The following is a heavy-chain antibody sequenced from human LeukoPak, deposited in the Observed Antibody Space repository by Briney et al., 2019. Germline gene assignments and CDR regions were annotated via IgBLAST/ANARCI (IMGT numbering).Heavy chain of an antibody. CDR2: ISGSGGST. J-gene: IGHJ4*02. CDR3: ARDWGVAAAGRDFDY. V-gene: IGHV3-23*01. Sequence: GGSLRLSCAASGFTFSSYTMSWVRQAPGKGLEWVSAISGSGGSTYYADSVKGRFTISRDNSKNTLYLQMNSLRAEDTAVYYCARDWGVAAAGRDFDYWGQGALVTVSS. D-gene: IGHD6-13*01. CDR1: GFTFSSYT.